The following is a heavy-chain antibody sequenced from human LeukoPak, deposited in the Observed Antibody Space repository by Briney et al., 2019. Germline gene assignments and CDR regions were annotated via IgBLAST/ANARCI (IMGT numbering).Heavy chain of an antibody. V-gene: IGHV4-61*02. CDR1: GGSISSGSYY. Sequence: PSQTLSLTCTVSGGSISSGSYYWSWIRQPAGKGLRWVGRVYSSGSTNYNPSLKSRVTISVDTSKNQFSLKLSSVTAADTAVYYCARGASSTSAIGYYYYYMDVWGKGTTVTVSS. CDR3: ARGASSTSAIGYYYYYMDV. J-gene: IGHJ6*03. CDR2: VYSSGST. D-gene: IGHD6-6*01.